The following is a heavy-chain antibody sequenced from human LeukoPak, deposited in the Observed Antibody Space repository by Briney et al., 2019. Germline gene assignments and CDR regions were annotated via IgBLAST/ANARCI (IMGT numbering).Heavy chain of an antibody. Sequence: PGGSLRLSCAASGFTFNSYGMHWVRQAPGKGLEWVANIKQDGSEKNYVDSVKGRFTISRDNAKNSVDLQMNSLRVEDTAVYYCARTDYGYYFDYWGQGTLVTVSS. CDR3: ARTDYGYYFDY. CDR2: IKQDGSEK. CDR1: GFTFNSYG. D-gene: IGHD4-17*01. J-gene: IGHJ4*02. V-gene: IGHV3-7*01.